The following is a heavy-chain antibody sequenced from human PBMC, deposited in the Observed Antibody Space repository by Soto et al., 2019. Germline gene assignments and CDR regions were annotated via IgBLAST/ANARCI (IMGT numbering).Heavy chain of an antibody. V-gene: IGHV1-69*18. D-gene: IGHD6-6*01. CDR2: IIPIFGTA. J-gene: IGHJ3*01. CDR3: SRDRGAYSGASQAG. CDR1: GGTFSSYA. Sequence: QVQLVQSGAEVKKPGSSVKVSCKASGGTFSSYAISWVRQAPGQGLEWMGRIIPIFGTANYAQKFQGRVKVTAEAATGNAYVEVGRRRFGDNAVDLCSRDRGAYSGASQAGWGQGTMVIVSS.